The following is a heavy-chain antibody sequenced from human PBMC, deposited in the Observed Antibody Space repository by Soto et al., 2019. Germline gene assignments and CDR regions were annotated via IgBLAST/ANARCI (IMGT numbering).Heavy chain of an antibody. CDR3: ARIKGPPVVSDYYYYYGMDV. Sequence: VSGPTLVNPTQTLTLTCTFSGFSLSTSGMCVSWIRQPPGKALEWLALIDWDDDKYYSTSLKTRLTISKDTSKNQMVLTMTNMDPVDTATYYCARIKGPPVVSDYYYYYGMDVWGQGTTVTVS. D-gene: IGHD3-22*01. CDR2: IDWDDDK. J-gene: IGHJ6*02. CDR1: GFSLSTSGMC. V-gene: IGHV2-70*01.